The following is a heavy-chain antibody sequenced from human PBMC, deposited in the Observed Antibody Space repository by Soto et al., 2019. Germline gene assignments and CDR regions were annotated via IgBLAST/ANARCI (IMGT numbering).Heavy chain of an antibody. J-gene: IGHJ6*02. D-gene: IGHD2-21*02. Sequence: GGSLRLSCAASGFTFSSYAMSWVRQAPGKGLEWVAVISYDGSNKYYADSVKGRFTISRDNSKNTLYLQMNSLRAEDTAVYYCAKLIGGDYGSYYYYYGMDVWGQGTTVTVSS. CDR3: AKLIGGDYGSYYYYYGMDV. V-gene: IGHV3-30*18. CDR2: ISYDGSNK. CDR1: GFTFSSYA.